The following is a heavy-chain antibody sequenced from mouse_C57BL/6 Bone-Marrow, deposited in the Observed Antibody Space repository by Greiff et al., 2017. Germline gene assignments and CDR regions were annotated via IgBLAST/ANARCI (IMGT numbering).Heavy chain of an antibody. V-gene: IGHV1-42*01. CDR2: INPSTGGT. CDR1: GYSFTGYY. J-gene: IGHJ2*01. D-gene: IGHD1-1*01. CDR3: VPLYYYGSSYYFDY. Sequence: VQLTESGPELVKPGASVKISCKASGYSFTGYYMNWVKQSPEKSLEWIGEINPSTGGTTYNQKFKAKATLTVVKSSSTAYMQLKSLTSEDSAVYYSVPLYYYGSSYYFDYWGKGTTLAGSS.